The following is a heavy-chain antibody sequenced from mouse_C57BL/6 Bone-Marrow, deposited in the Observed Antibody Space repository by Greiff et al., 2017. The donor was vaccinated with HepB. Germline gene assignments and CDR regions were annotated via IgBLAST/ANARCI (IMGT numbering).Heavy chain of an antibody. CDR1: GYAFSSSW. V-gene: IGHV1-82*01. Sequence: VQLQQSGPELVKPGASVKISCKASGYAFSSSWMNWVKQRPGKGLEWIGRIYPGDGDTNYNGKFKGKATLTADKSSSTAYMQLSSLTSEDSAVYFCARRDYRYFDYWGQGTTLTVSS. CDR2: IYPGDGDT. J-gene: IGHJ2*01. CDR3: ARRDYRYFDY. D-gene: IGHD2-14*01.